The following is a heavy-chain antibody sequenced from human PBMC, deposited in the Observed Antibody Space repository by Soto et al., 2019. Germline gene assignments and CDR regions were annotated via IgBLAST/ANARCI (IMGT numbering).Heavy chain of an antibody. Sequence: GGSLRLSCAASGFTFSDYYMSWIRQAPGKGLEWVSYISSSSSYTNYADSVKGRFTISRDNAKNSLYLQMNSLRAEDTAVYYCARLGASSGYYTYYYYGMDVWGQGTTVTVSS. J-gene: IGHJ6*02. CDR1: GFTFSDYY. CDR2: ISSSSSYT. V-gene: IGHV3-11*06. CDR3: ARLGASSGYYTYYYYGMDV. D-gene: IGHD3-22*01.